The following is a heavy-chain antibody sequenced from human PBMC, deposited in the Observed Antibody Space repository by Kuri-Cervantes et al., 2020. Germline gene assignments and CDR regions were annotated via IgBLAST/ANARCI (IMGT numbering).Heavy chain of an antibody. D-gene: IGHD6-19*01. CDR1: GGSISSGGYS. CDR2: IYHSGST. J-gene: IGHJ6*02. CDR3: ARGGGSGWTHYYYYGMDV. V-gene: IGHV4-30-2*01. Sequence: SQILSLTCAVSGGSISSGGYSWSWIRQPPGKGLEWIGYIYHSGSTYYNPSLKSRVTISVDRSKNQFSLKLSSVTAADTAVYYCARGGGSGWTHYYYYGMDVWGQGTTVTVSS.